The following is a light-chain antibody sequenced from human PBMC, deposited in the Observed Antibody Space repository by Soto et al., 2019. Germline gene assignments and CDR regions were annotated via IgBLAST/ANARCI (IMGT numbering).Light chain of an antibody. Sequence: IHLSQSPSSLSASVGDIVVTAGRASQGISSYLAWYQQKPGKAPKLLIYAASSLQSGVPSRFSGSGSGTDFTLTISSLEPEDFAVYYCQQRSNWPRTFGQGTKVDIK. V-gene: IGKV1-9*01. CDR3: QQRSNWPRT. CDR1: QGISSY. J-gene: IGKJ1*01. CDR2: AAS.